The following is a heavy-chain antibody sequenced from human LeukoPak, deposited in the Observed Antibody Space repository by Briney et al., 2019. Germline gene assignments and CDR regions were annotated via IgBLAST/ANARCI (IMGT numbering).Heavy chain of an antibody. D-gene: IGHD6-19*01. J-gene: IGHJ6*03. CDR1: GGSISSSSYY. CDR3: ARIAVAEGVYYYYYMDV. Sequence: SETLSLTCTVSGGSISSSSYYWGWIRQPPGKGLEWIGSIYYSGSTYYNPSLKSRVTISVDTSKNQFSLKLSSVTATDTAVYYCARIAVAEGVYYYYYMDVWGKGTTVTISS. CDR2: IYYSGST. V-gene: IGHV4-39*07.